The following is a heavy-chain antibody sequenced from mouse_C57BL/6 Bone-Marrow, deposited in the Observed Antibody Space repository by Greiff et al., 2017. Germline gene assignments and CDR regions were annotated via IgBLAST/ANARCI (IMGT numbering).Heavy chain of an antibody. V-gene: IGHV1-18*01. Sequence: EVQLQESGPELVKPGASVKIPCKASGYTFTDYNMDWVKQSHGKSLEWIGDINPNNGGTIYNQKFKGKATLTVDKSSSTAYMELRSLTSEDTAVYYCAREATVVATPFAYWGQGTLVTVSA. CDR3: AREATVVATPFAY. CDR2: INPNNGGT. CDR1: GYTFTDYN. J-gene: IGHJ3*01. D-gene: IGHD1-1*01.